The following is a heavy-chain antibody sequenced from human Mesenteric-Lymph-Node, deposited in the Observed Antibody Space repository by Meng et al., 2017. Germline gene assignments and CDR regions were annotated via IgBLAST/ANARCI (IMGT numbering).Heavy chain of an antibody. J-gene: IGHJ4*02. V-gene: IGHV1-69*13. CDR1: GYTFTGYY. D-gene: IGHD2-15*01. CDR2: IIPIFGTA. Sequence: SVKVSCKASGYTFTGYYMHWVRQAPGQGLEWMGGIIPIFGTANYAQKFQGRVTITADESTSTAYMELSSLRSEDTAVYYCARGRYCSGGSCYYFDYWGQGTLVTVSS. CDR3: ARGRYCSGGSCYYFDY.